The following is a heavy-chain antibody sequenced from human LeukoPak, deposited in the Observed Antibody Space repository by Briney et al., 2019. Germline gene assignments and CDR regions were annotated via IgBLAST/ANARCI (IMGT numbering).Heavy chain of an antibody. CDR3: ARTTLTTTHLDY. CDR1: GYTFTGYY. CDR2: INPNSGGT. Sequence: ASVKVSCKASGYTFTGYYMHWVRQAPGQGLEWMGRINPNSGGTNYAQKFQGRVTMTRDASISTAYMEPTRLTSDDTAVYYCARTTLTTTHLDYWGQGTLVTVSS. V-gene: IGHV1-2*06. D-gene: IGHD4-17*01. J-gene: IGHJ4*02.